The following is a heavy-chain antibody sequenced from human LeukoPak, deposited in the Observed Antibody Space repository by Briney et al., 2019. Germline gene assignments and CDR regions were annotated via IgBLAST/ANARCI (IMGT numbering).Heavy chain of an antibody. CDR3: AKERTLYSSSRREFDP. D-gene: IGHD6-13*01. V-gene: IGHV3-30*02. CDR2: IRYDGSNK. J-gene: IGHJ5*02. CDR1: GFTFSSYS. Sequence: GGSLRLSCAASGFTFSSYSMHWVRQAPGKGLEWVAFIRYDGSNKYYADSVKGRFTISRDNSKNTLYLQMNSLRAEDTAVYYCAKERTLYSSSRREFDPWGQGTLVTVSS.